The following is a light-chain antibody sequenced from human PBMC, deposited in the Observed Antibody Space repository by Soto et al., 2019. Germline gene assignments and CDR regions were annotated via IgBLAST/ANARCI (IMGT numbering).Light chain of an antibody. CDR1: QSISRW. CDR2: DAS. V-gene: IGKV1-5*01. J-gene: IGKJ1*01. CDR3: KQYNSYWT. Sequence: IQLTQSPSTLSASLGDTVTITCRASQSISRWLSWYQQKAGKAPKLLIYDASTLQTGVASRFSGSMSGTEFTLTITGLQPDDSATYYCKQYNSYWTFGPGTKVDIK.